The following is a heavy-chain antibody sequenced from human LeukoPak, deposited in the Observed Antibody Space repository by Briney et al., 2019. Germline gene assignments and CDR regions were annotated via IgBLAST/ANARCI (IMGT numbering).Heavy chain of an antibody. V-gene: IGHV3-23*01. Sequence: GGSLRLSCAASGFTFSTYAMSWVRQAPGKGLEWVSAISGSGGSTYYVDSVKGRFTISRDNFKNTLYLQMNSLRAEDTAVYYCAKDKSGSSWYGRFDYWGQGTLVTVSS. CDR2: ISGSGGST. CDR1: GFTFSTYA. CDR3: AKDKSGSSWYGRFDY. J-gene: IGHJ4*02. D-gene: IGHD6-13*01.